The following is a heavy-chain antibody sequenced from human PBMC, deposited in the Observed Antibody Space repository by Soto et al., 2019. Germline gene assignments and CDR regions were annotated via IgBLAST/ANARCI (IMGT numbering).Heavy chain of an antibody. V-gene: IGHV1-18*01. CDR1: GYTFTSYG. D-gene: IGHD2-2*01. J-gene: IGHJ3*02. Sequence: ASVKVSCKASGYTFTSYGISWVRQAPGQGLEWMGWISAYSGNTNYAQKLQGRVTMTTDTSTSTAYMELSSLRPEDTAVYYCARTAPAAISDAFDIWGQGTMVTVSS. CDR2: ISAYSGNT. CDR3: ARTAPAAISDAFDI.